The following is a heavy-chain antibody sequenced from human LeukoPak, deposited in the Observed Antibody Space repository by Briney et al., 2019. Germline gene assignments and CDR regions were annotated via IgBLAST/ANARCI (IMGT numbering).Heavy chain of an antibody. J-gene: IGHJ4*02. Sequence: GGSLRLSCAASGFTFSSYWMSWVRQAPGKGLEWVANIKQDGSEKYYVDSVKGRFTISRDNAKNSLYLQMNSLRAEDTAVYYCARGQGLLSRRRYFDYWGQGTLVTVSS. CDR2: IKQDGSEK. D-gene: IGHD3-22*01. CDR3: ARGQGLLSRRRYFDY. CDR1: GFTFSSYW. V-gene: IGHV3-7*01.